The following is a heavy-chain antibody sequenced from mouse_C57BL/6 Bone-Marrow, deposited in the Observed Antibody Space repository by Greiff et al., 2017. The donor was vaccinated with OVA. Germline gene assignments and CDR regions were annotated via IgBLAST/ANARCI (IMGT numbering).Heavy chain of an antibody. V-gene: IGHV14-4*01. CDR3: TTPTWFAY. CDR2: IDPENGDT. CDR1: GFNIKDDY. Sequence: VQLKESGAELVRPGASVKLSCTASGFNIKDDYMHWVKQRPEQGLEWIGWIDPENGDTEYASKFQGKATITADTSSNTAYLQLSSLTSEDTAVYYCTTPTWFAYWSQGTLVTVSA. J-gene: IGHJ3*01.